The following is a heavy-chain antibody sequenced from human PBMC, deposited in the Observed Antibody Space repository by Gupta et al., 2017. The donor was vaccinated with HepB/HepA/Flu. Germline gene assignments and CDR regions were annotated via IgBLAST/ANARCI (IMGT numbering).Heavy chain of an antibody. CDR3: ARDEYDYVWGN. CDR1: GFTLSIHY. V-gene: IGHV3-11*01. J-gene: IGHJ4*02. CDR2: ISRDGDII. D-gene: IGHD3-16*01. Sequence: VHLVGSGGVLVMPGGSLRLSGSDSGFTLSIHYITWISQAPGKGLEWISDISRDGDIIYYEDSVTGRFTISRDNVKNSVYLQMNSLRVEDTAVYYCARDEYDYVWGNWGQGTLVTVSS.